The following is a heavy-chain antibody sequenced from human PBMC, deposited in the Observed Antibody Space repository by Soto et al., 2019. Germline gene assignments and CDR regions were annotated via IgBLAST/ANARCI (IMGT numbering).Heavy chain of an antibody. CDR1: GYTFTGYY. J-gene: IGHJ6*02. CDR3: VVATALLSYGMDV. Sequence: QVRLVQSGAEVKKPGASVKVSCKASGYTFTGYYMHWVRQAPGQGLEWMGWINPNSGGTNYAKKLHGRGTMTGDTSISTPYMELTSLRSDDTAVYYCVVATALLSYGMDVWGQGTTVTVS. CDR2: INPNSGGT. D-gene: IGHD5-12*01. V-gene: IGHV1-2*02.